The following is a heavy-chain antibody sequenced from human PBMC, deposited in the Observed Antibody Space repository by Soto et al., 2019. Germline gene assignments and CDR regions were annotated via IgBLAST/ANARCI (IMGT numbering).Heavy chain of an antibody. D-gene: IGHD6-19*01. CDR2: IYYSGST. Sequence: SETLSLTYNVSGGTISNSSYHRGWRLQPPGKGLEWIGSIYYSGSTYYNPSLKSRVTISVDTSKNQFSLKLSSVTAADTAVYYCARTSGYSSGWYAFDIWGQGTMVT. CDR3: ARTSGYSSGWYAFDI. J-gene: IGHJ3*02. CDR1: GGTISNSSYH. V-gene: IGHV4-39*01.